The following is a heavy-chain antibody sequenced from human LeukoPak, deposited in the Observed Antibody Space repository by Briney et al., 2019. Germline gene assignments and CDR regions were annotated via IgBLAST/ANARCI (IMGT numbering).Heavy chain of an antibody. D-gene: IGHD2-2*01. V-gene: IGHV1-8*01. CDR3: ARGRRYCSSTSCSRRVYYYYYMDV. CDR2: MNPNSGNT. CDR1: GYTFTSYD. J-gene: IGHJ6*03. Sequence: ASVKVSCKASGYTFTSYDINWVRQATGQGLEWMGWMNPNSGNTGYAQKFQDRVTMTRNTSISTAYMELSSLRSEDTAVYYCARGRRYCSSTSCSRRVYYYYYMDVWGKGTTVTVS.